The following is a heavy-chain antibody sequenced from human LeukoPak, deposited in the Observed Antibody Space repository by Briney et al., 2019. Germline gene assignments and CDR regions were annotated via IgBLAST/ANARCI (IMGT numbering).Heavy chain of an antibody. CDR3: ARADGAWSPDY. V-gene: IGHV3-21*01. D-gene: IGHD4-17*01. CDR1: GFTFSSYS. Sequence: GGSLRLSCAASGFTFSSYSMNWVRQAPGKGLEWVSSISSSSSYIYYADSVKGRFTISRDNSKNTLYLQMNSLRAEDTAVYYCARADGAWSPDYWGQGTLVTVSS. J-gene: IGHJ4*02. CDR2: ISSSSSYI.